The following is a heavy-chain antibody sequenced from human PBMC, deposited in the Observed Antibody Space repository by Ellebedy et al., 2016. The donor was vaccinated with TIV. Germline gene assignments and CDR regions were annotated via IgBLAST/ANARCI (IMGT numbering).Heavy chain of an antibody. D-gene: IGHD3-22*01. CDR2: ISYDGSNK. CDR3: ARGRITYYYDSSGYWIDY. Sequence: GESLKISCAASGFTFSSYAMHWVRQAPGKGLEWVAVISYDGSNKYYADSVKGRFTISRDNSKNTLYLQMNSLRAEDTAVYYCARGRITYYYDSSGYWIDYWGQGTLVTVSS. CDR1: GFTFSSYA. J-gene: IGHJ4*02. V-gene: IGHV3-30-3*01.